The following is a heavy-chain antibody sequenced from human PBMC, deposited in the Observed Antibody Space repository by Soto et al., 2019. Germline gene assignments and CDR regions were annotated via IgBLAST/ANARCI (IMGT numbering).Heavy chain of an antibody. CDR2: ISGGGGGT. D-gene: IGHD3-10*01. J-gene: IGHJ6*02. V-gene: IGHV3-23*01. CDR3: VKGYYGSGSEATAMDV. Sequence: EVQLLESGGGLVQPGGSLRLSCAASGFSFSSYAMSWVRQAPGKGLEWVSVISGGGGGTYYADSVKGRFTISRDNSKDTLYLQMNSLRAEDTAVYYCVKGYYGSGSEATAMDVWGQGTTVTVS. CDR1: GFSFSSYA.